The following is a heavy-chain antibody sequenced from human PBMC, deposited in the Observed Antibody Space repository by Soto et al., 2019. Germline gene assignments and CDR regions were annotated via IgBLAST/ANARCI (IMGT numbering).Heavy chain of an antibody. CDR2: VYHTGST. D-gene: IGHD3-16*01. J-gene: IGHJ5*01. Sequence: KASETLSLTCTVSGGSISGDYYWNWIRQAPGKGLEWIGYVYHTGSTYHNPSLKSRGSISVDTSKNQFSLNLSSVTAADTAVYFFAREAYDIWGKRIGSWGQGIPVTVSS. V-gene: IGHV4-30-4*01. CDR1: GGSISGDYY. CDR3: AREAYDIWGKRIGS.